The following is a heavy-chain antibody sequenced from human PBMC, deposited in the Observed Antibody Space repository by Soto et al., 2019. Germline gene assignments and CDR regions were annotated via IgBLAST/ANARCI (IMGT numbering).Heavy chain of an antibody. J-gene: IGHJ4*02. Sequence: SVKVSCKASGGTFSSYAISWVRQAPGQGLEWMGGIIPIFGTANYAQKFQGRVTITADESTSTAYMELSSLRSEDTAVYYCARLVGATTAALDYWGQGTLVTVSS. D-gene: IGHD1-26*01. CDR1: GGTFSSYA. V-gene: IGHV1-69*13. CDR3: ARLVGATTAALDY. CDR2: IIPIFGTA.